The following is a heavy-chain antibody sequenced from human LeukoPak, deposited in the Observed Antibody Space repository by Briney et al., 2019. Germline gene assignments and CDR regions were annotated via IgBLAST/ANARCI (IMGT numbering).Heavy chain of an antibody. J-gene: IGHJ4*02. V-gene: IGHV1-3*01. Sequence: ASVKVSCKASGDIFSDYAIQWVRQAPGQGLEWMGWINAGNGKTKYSQKFQGRVTITRDTSASTAYMELSGLRSEDTAVYYCARARWTSTVTTYYLDYWGQGTLVTVSS. CDR3: ARARWTSTVTTYYLDY. CDR2: INAGNGKT. D-gene: IGHD4-17*01. CDR1: GDIFSDYA.